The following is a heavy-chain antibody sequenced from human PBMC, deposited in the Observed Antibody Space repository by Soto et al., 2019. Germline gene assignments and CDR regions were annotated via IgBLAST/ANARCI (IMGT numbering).Heavy chain of an antibody. D-gene: IGHD2-2*01. CDR1: GFTFSSYG. Sequence: QVQLVESGGGVVQPGRSLRLSCAASGFTFSSYGMHWVRQAPGKGLEWVAVISYDGSNKYYADYVKGRFTISRDNSKNTLYLQMNSLRAEDTAVYYCAKGPTIVVVPAADRAIDYWGQGTLVTVSS. J-gene: IGHJ4*02. CDR2: ISYDGSNK. CDR3: AKGPTIVVVPAADRAIDY. V-gene: IGHV3-30*18.